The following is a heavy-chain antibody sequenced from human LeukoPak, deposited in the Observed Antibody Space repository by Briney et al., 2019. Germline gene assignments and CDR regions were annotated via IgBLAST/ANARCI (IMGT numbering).Heavy chain of an antibody. D-gene: IGHD3-16*01. V-gene: IGHV4-59*01. CDR1: GGSISSYY. CDR2: IYYSGST. J-gene: IGHJ6*02. Sequence: SETLSLTCTVSGGSISSYYRSWIRQPPGKGLEWIGYIYYSGSTNYNPSLKSRVTISVDTSKNQFSLKLSSVTAADTAVYYCARVMITFGVYGMDVWGQGTTVTVSS. CDR3: ARVMITFGVYGMDV.